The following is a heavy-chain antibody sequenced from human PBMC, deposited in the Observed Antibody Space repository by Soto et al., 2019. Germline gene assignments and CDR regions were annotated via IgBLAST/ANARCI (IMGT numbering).Heavy chain of an antibody. V-gene: IGHV3-23*01. CDR1: GFTFGGYA. D-gene: IGHD4-17*01. CDR2: ISGGGDTT. CDR3: GRKSQGSVTVTGNWYFDL. J-gene: IGHJ2*01. Sequence: EVQLLESGGGLLQPGGSLRRSCAASGFTFGGYAMNWVRQAPGKGLEWVSGISGGGDTTFYTDSVRGRFTISRDNSGNTLYLQMTSLRAEDTAVYFCGRKSQGSVTVTGNWYFDLWGRGTLVTVSS.